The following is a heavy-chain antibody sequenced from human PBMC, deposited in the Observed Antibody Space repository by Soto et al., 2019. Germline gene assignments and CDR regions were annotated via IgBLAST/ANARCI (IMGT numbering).Heavy chain of an antibody. CDR1: GFTFSNYA. V-gene: IGHV3-23*01. J-gene: IGHJ4*02. Sequence: GSLRLSCAASGFTFSNYAMSWVRQAPGKGLEWVSAIGSRGGDTYYADSVKGRITISRDNSKDTLFLQMNSLRAEDTAVYYCAKPQCSGGSCYTGITEYWGQGIPVTVSS. D-gene: IGHD2-15*01. CDR2: IGSRGGDT. CDR3: AKPQCSGGSCYTGITEY.